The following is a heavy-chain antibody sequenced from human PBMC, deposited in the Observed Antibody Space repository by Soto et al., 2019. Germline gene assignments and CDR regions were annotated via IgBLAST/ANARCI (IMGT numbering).Heavy chain of an antibody. CDR3: ARIAPPQDY. CDR1: GFTFSSYW. CDR2: ISSSSSYT. V-gene: IGHV3-11*03. Sequence: GGSLRLSCAASGFTFSSYWMHWIRQAPGKGLEWVSYISSSSSYTNYADSVKGRFTISRDNAKNSLYLQMNSLRAEDTAVYYCARIAPPQDYWGQGTLVTVSS. D-gene: IGHD6-13*01. J-gene: IGHJ4*02.